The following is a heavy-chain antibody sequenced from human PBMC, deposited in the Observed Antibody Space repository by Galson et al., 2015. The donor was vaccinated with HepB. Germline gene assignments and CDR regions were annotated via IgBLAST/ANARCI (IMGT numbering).Heavy chain of an antibody. J-gene: IGHJ5*02. V-gene: IGHV4-61*02. Sequence: TLSLTCTVSGGSISSGSYYWSWIRQPAGKGLEWIGRIYTSGSTNYNPSLKSRVTISVDTSKNQFSLKLSSVTAADTAVYYCARAEAGLQGWFDPWGQGTLVTVSS. CDR2: IYTSGST. CDR1: GGSISSGSYY. D-gene: IGHD4-11*01. CDR3: ARAEAGLQGWFDP.